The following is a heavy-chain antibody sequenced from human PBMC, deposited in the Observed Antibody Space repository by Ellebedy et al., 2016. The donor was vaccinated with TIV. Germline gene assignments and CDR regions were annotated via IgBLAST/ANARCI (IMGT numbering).Heavy chain of an antibody. CDR1: GFTFSSYW. CDR2: INQDGSEK. D-gene: IGHD3-16*02. V-gene: IGHV3-7*04. Sequence: PGGSLRLSCAASGFTFSSYWMTWVRQAPGKGLEWVANINQDGSEKYHVDSVKGRFTISRDNAKNSLYLQMNSLRAEDTAVYYCARDSNLGYQILFDYWGQGTLVTVSS. J-gene: IGHJ4*02. CDR3: ARDSNLGYQILFDY.